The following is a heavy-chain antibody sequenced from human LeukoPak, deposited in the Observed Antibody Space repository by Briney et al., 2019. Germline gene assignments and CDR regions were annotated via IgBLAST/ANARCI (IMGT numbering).Heavy chain of an antibody. CDR1: GFTFSSYA. CDR2: ISGSGGST. V-gene: IGHV3-23*01. D-gene: IGHD1-14*01. J-gene: IGHJ4*02. Sequence: PGGSLRLSCAASGFTFSSYAMSWVRQAPGKGLEWVSAISGSGGSTYYADSVKGRFTISRDNSKNTLYLQMNSLGAEDTAVYYCAKGGSFSEGNIDYWGQGTLVTVSS. CDR3: AKGGSFSEGNIDY.